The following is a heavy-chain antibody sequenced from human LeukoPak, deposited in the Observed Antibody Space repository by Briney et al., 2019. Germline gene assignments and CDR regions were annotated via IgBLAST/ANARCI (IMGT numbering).Heavy chain of an antibody. J-gene: IGHJ4*02. CDR2: ISSSSSYI. CDR1: GFTFSSYE. V-gene: IGHV3-21*01. Sequence: GGSLRLSCAASGFTFSSYEMNWVRQAPGKGLEWVSSISSSSSYIYYADSVKGRFTISRDNAKNSLYLQMNSLRAEDTAVYYCARVLRLGGYDLIDYWGQGTLVTVSS. D-gene: IGHD5-12*01. CDR3: ARVLRLGGYDLIDY.